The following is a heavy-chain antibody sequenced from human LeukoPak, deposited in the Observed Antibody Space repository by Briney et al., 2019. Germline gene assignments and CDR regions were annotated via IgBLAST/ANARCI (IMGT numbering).Heavy chain of an antibody. J-gene: IGHJ4*02. Sequence: GGSLRLSCAASGFSVSTNYMSWVRQAPGMGLECVSVISNHGTTYYADSVKGRFSISRDNSKNTVFLQMNSLRAEDTAVYYCARDNTVSGYYELGYWGQGTLVTVSS. D-gene: IGHD3-22*01. V-gene: IGHV3-53*01. CDR2: ISNHGTT. CDR1: GFSVSTNY. CDR3: ARDNTVSGYYELGY.